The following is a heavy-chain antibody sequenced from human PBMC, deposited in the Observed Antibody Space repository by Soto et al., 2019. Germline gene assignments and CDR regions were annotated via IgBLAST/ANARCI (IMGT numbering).Heavy chain of an antibody. CDR2: ISPYTGNT. D-gene: IGHD3-16*01. Sequence: QVQLVQSGDEVKKPGASVKASCKASGYIFVNYGIAWVRQAPGQGLEWMGWISPYTGNTHSATKIQGRLTMTTDTPTSTAYMDLGSLTSDDTAVYYCVMVDNYVTPTPQDVWGQGTTVTVSS. J-gene: IGHJ6*02. CDR1: GYIFVNYG. CDR3: VMVDNYVTPTPQDV. V-gene: IGHV1-18*01.